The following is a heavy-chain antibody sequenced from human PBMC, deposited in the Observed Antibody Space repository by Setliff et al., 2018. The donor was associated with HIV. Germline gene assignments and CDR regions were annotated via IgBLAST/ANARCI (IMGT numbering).Heavy chain of an antibody. CDR2: IFYTGST. J-gene: IGHJ4*02. Sequence: PSETLSLTCTVSGGSISSYYWTWLRQFPGKGLEGIGFIFYTGSTTYNPSLHSRVTISVDTSKNQFSLKVTSVTAADTAVYYCGRQVPVPGVAVTPIDYWGQGTLVTSPQ. CDR3: GRQVPVPGVAVTPIDY. D-gene: IGHD3-22*01. CDR1: GGSISSYY. V-gene: IGHV4-59*08.